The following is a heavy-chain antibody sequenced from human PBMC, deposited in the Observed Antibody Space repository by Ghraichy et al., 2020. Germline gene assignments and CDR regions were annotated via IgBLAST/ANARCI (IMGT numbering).Heavy chain of an antibody. Sequence: GGSLRLSCVASGLIFGAYGMHWVRQAPGRGLEWVAVMSVDGSERYYADSVKGRFTVSRDNSEKMLYLQMNSLRPEDTAVYYCAKEGWTDGVCYGFDYWGQGTLVTVSS. CDR3: AKEGWTDGVCYGFDY. CDR2: MSVDGSER. CDR1: GLIFGAYG. J-gene: IGHJ4*02. D-gene: IGHD2-8*01. V-gene: IGHV3-30*18.